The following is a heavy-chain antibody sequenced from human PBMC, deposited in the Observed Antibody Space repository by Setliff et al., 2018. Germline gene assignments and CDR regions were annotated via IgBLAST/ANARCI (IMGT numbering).Heavy chain of an antibody. V-gene: IGHV3-30*03. CDR3: ARTCSGSGCYAGLES. Sequence: PGGSLRLSCAASGFTFFYHGMHWVRQAPGQGLEWVAVISYDGRDKYYADSVKGRFTVSRDSAKNSVYLQMNSLRAEDTAVYYCARTCSGSGCYAGLESWGQGTPVTVSS. CDR1: GFTFFYHG. J-gene: IGHJ4*02. CDR2: ISYDGRDK. D-gene: IGHD2-15*01.